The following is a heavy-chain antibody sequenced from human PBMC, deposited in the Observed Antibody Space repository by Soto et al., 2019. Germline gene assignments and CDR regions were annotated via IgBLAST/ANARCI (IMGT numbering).Heavy chain of an antibody. CDR1: GFTFSSYG. Sequence: QVQLVESGGGVVQPGRSLRLSCAASGFTFSSYGMHWVRQAPGKGLEWVAVISYDGSNKYYADSVKGRFTISRDNSQNMLYLQMNSLRAEDTAVYYCAKDGAPLFGYWYFDLWGRGTLVAVSS. J-gene: IGHJ2*01. CDR3: AKDGAPLFGYWYFDL. D-gene: IGHD2-21*01. CDR2: ISYDGSNK. V-gene: IGHV3-30*18.